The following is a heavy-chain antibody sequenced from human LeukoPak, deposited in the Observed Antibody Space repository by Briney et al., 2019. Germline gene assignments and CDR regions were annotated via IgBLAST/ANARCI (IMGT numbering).Heavy chain of an antibody. D-gene: IGHD3-22*01. J-gene: IGHJ4*02. CDR2: ISGTGART. CDR1: GFTSTTYG. Sequence: GGSLRLSCTASGFTSTTYGMTWVRQAPGKGLEWVATISGTGARTYYADSAKGRFTISRDSSKNTVDLQMNSLRAEDTAVYYCARSHSSDHPDLDYWGQGTLVTVSS. CDR3: ARSHSSDHPDLDY. V-gene: IGHV3-23*01.